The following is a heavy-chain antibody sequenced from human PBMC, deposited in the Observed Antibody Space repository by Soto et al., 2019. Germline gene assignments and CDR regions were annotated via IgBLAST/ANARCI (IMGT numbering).Heavy chain of an antibody. J-gene: IGHJ4*02. V-gene: IGHV1-69*12. CDR3: ARGRYCSGGSCHRYFDY. D-gene: IGHD2-15*01. Sequence: QVQRVQSGAEVKKPGSSVKVSCKASGGTFSSYAISWVRQAPGQGLEWMGGIIPIFGTANYAQKFQGRVTITADESTSTAYMELSSLRSEDTAVYYCARGRYCSGGSCHRYFDYWGQGTLVTVSS. CDR1: GGTFSSYA. CDR2: IIPIFGTA.